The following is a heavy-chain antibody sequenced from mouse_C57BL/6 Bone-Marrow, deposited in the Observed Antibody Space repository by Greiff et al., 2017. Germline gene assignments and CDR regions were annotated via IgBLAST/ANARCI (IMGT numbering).Heavy chain of an antibody. V-gene: IGHV5-17*01. CDR3: AATVAHWYFDV. J-gene: IGHJ1*03. D-gene: IGHD1-1*01. CDR2: ISSGSSTI. CDR1: GFTFSDYG. Sequence: DVKLVESGGGLVKPGGSLKLSCAASGFTFSDYGMHWVRQAPEKGLEWVAYISSGSSTIYYADTVKGRFTISRDNAKNTLFLQMTSLRSEDTAMYYCAATVAHWYFDVWAQGPRSPSPQ.